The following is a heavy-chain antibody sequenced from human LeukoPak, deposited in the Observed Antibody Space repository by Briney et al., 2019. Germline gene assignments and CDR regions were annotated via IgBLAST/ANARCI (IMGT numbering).Heavy chain of an antibody. CDR3: AKDRGSSGYYQVELDY. Sequence: PGGSLRLSCAASGFTFSRYAMSWVRQAPGKGLEWVSAISGSGGSTYYTDSVKGRFTISRDNSKNTLYLQMNSLRAEDTAVYYCAKDRGSSGYYQVELDYWGQGTQVTVSS. J-gene: IGHJ4*02. CDR2: ISGSGGST. D-gene: IGHD3-22*01. CDR1: GFTFSRYA. V-gene: IGHV3-23*01.